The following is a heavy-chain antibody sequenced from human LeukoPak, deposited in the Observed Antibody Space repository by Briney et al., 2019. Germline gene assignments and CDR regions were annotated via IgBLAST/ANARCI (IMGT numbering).Heavy chain of an antibody. Sequence: SETLSLTCTVSGGSISGYYWSWIRQPPGKGLEWIGYIYYSGSTNYNPSLKSRVTISVDTSKNQFSLKLSSVTAADTAVYYCARERGNWNYDYWGQGTLVTVSS. CDR3: ARERGNWNYDY. V-gene: IGHV4-59*01. CDR1: GGSISGYY. J-gene: IGHJ4*02. CDR2: IYYSGST. D-gene: IGHD1-1*01.